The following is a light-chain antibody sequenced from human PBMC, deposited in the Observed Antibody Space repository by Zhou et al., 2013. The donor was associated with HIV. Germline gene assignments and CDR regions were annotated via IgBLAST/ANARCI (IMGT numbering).Light chain of an antibody. CDR1: HGVRTW. Sequence: DIQLTQSPSFVSASVGDKVTITCRASHGVRTWLAWYQQKPGKTPKLLIFGASRLQGGVPSRFSGRGSGTDFTLTINSLQPEDCATYYCQQLNSYLLTFGGGTKVEIK. CDR2: GAS. J-gene: IGKJ4*01. V-gene: IGKV1-12*01. CDR3: QQLNSYLLT.